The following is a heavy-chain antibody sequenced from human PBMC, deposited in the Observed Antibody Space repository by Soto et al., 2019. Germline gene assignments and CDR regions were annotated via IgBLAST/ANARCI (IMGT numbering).Heavy chain of an antibody. CDR3: AQDVVGAWGVGDY. D-gene: IGHD2-15*01. Sequence: QVQLVESGGGVVQPGRSLRLSCAASGFIFSSYGMHWVRQVPGKGLEWVAATSYDGSAKYYADSVKGRFAISRDNSKNTLFLQMNSLRAEDTAVYYCAQDVVGAWGVGDYWGQGTRVTVSS. CDR1: GFIFSSYG. V-gene: IGHV3-30*18. CDR2: TSYDGSAK. J-gene: IGHJ4*02.